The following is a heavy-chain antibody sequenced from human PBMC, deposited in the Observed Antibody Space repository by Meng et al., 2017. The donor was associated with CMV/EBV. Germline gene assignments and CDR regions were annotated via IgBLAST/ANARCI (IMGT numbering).Heavy chain of an antibody. V-gene: IGHV3-48*03. J-gene: IGHJ4*02. CDR3: WRFGVSQGFDY. CDR1: GFTFSSYE. Sequence: GESLKISCAASGFTFSSYEMNWVRQAPGKGLEWVSYISSSGSTIYYADSVKGRFTISRDNAENSLYLQMNSLRAEDTAVYYCWRFGVSQGFDYWGQGTLVTVSS. CDR2: ISSSGSTI. D-gene: IGHD3-10*01.